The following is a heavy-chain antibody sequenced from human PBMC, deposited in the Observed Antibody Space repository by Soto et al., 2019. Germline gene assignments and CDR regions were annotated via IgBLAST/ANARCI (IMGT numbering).Heavy chain of an antibody. J-gene: IGHJ5*02. CDR1: GVSFRSSDYC. CDR2: MHYSGST. V-gene: IGHV4-39*01. CDR3: AKPGYSSSWYWFDP. D-gene: IGHD6-13*01. Sequence: QVQLQESGPGLVKPSEPLSLTCTVSGVSFRSSDYCWGWIRQPPNKGLEWIGSMHYSGSTFYNPSLKSRVTISVDTSKNQFSLKLTSVTAADTAVYYCAKPGYSSSWYWFDPWGQGTLVTVSS.